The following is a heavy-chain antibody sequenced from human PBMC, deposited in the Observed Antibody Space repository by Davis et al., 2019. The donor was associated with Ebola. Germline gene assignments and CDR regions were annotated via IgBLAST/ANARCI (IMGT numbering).Heavy chain of an antibody. CDR1: GYTFTSYY. Sequence: ASVKVSCKASGYTFTSYYMHWVRQAPGQGLEWMGRINPNSGGTNYAQKFQGRVTMTRNTSISTAYMELSSLRSEDTAVYYCARPHLLRYFDWLSSGAFDIWGQGTMVTVSS. V-gene: IGHV1-2*06. D-gene: IGHD3-9*01. CDR2: INPNSGGT. CDR3: ARPHLLRYFDWLSSGAFDI. J-gene: IGHJ3*02.